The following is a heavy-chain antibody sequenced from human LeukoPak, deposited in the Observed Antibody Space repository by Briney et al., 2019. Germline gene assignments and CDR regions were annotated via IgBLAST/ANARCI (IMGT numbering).Heavy chain of an antibody. CDR1: GVSVSSDNW. D-gene: IGHD5-24*01. J-gene: IGHJ4*02. V-gene: IGHV4-4*02. CDR2: THRSGDT. Sequence: SETLSLTCAVYGVSVSSDNWWTWVRQSPGKGLEWIGETHRSGDTKYNPSLNGRVTISIDNSNNRPSLHLRYVTAADTAMYYCATRDQSRTYLAPADCWGQGTLATVSS. CDR3: ATRDQSRTYLAPADC.